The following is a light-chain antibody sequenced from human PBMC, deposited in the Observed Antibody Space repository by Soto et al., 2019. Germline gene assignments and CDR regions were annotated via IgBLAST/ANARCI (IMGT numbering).Light chain of an antibody. CDR1: QSVPSNY. CDR2: GAS. Sequence: EIVLTQSPGMLSLSPGERATLSCRASQSVPSNYLAWYQQKPGQAPRLLIYGASSRATGIPDRFSGSGSGTDFTLTISRLEPEDFAVYYCQQYGSLPKTFGQGTKVEIK. CDR3: QQYGSLPKT. J-gene: IGKJ1*01. V-gene: IGKV3-20*01.